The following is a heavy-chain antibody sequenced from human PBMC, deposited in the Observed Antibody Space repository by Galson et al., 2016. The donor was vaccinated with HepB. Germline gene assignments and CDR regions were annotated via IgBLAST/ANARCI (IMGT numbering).Heavy chain of an antibody. V-gene: IGHV5-51*01. CDR3: ARHFSGLGPWGXXYGH. CDR2: XYPXXSDV. Sequence: QSGAEVKKPGESLKIXXXASXXXFXXXWIXXXRQXXGKGXXWMXXXYPXXSDVKYXXSFQSQVTMSVERSIDTAYLQWTSLKASDTGMDYCARHFSGLGPWGXXYGHWGXXTLXSXSS. CDR1: XXXFXXXW. J-gene: IGHJ4*01. D-gene: IGHD3-16*01.